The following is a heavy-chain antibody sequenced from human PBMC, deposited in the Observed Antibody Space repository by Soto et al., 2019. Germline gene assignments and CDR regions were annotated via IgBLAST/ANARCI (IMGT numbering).Heavy chain of an antibody. CDR1: GFTFSSYA. CDR3: VKDRWVDY. Sequence: PGGSLRLSCSVSGFTFSSYAMHWVRQAPGKGLEYVSSISSSGVSTYYADSVKGRFTVSRDNSKNTLYLQMSSLRAEDTAVYYCVKDRWVDYWGQGIQVTVSS. CDR2: ISSSGVST. V-gene: IGHV3-64D*06. D-gene: IGHD3-16*01. J-gene: IGHJ4*02.